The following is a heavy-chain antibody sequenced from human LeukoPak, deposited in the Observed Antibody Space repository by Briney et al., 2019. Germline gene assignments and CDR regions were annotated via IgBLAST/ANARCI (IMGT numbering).Heavy chain of an antibody. Sequence: ASVKVSCKASGHTFTNYAMNWVRQAPGQGLEWMGWINTNTGNPTYAQGFTGRFVFSLDTSVSTAYLQISSLKAEDTAVYYCARDPNHYYDSSAYYGDYWGQGTLVTVSS. CDR1: GHTFTNYA. CDR2: INTNTGNP. CDR3: ARDPNHYYDSSAYYGDY. V-gene: IGHV7-4-1*02. J-gene: IGHJ4*02. D-gene: IGHD3-22*01.